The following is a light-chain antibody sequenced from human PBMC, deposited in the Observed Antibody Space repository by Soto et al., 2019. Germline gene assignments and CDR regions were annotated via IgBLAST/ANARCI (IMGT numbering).Light chain of an antibody. V-gene: IGKV1-17*01. CDR3: LQHVSYSWT. Sequence: DIQMTQFPSSLSASVGDRVTITCRASQGIRNDLAWYQQKPGKAPKRLTYAASSLESGDPSRFSGSGSGTEFTLTISSLQPEDFATYYCLQHVSYSWTFGQGTKVEIK. CDR1: QGIRND. J-gene: IGKJ1*01. CDR2: AAS.